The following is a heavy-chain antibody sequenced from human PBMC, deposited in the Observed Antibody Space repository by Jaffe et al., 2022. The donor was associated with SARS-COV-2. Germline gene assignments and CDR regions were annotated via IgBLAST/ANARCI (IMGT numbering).Heavy chain of an antibody. CDR3: AAPGGAYADGFLDN. V-gene: IGHV7-4-1*02. CDR1: GYTFTTYS. D-gene: IGHD2-21*01. CDR2: IDTNTGSP. Sequence: VQLVQSASEVKRPGASMKVSCKASGYTFTTYSLNWVRQAPGQGLEWMGFIDTNTGSPTYAQGFTGRFVFSLDTSVSTAYLEISSLKSEDTAVYYCAAPGGAYADGFLDNWGRGTLVTVSS. J-gene: IGHJ4*02.